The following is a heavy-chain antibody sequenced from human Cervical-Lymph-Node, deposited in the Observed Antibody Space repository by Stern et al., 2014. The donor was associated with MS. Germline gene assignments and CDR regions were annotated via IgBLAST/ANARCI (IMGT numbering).Heavy chain of an antibody. J-gene: IGHJ5*02. V-gene: IGHV4-59*01. CDR2: IYYSGST. CDR3: ARGFWSGYPNWFDP. Sequence: QLQLQESGPGLVKPSETLSLTCTVPGGSISSYYWSWIRQPPGKGLEWIGYIYYSGSTNYNPSLKSRVTITVNTSKNQFSLKLSSVTAADTAVYYCARGFWSGYPNWFDPWGQGTLVTVSS. D-gene: IGHD3-3*01. CDR1: GGSISSYY.